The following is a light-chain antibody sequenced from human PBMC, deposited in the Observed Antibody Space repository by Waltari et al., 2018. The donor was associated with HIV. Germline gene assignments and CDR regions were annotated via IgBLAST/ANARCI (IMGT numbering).Light chain of an antibody. CDR3: KQYNSYPYT. J-gene: IGKJ2*01. V-gene: IGKV1-5*03. CDR1: QSISSW. Sequence: DIQMTQYPSTLSASVGDRVTITCRASQSISSWLAWYQQKPGKAPKLLIYKASSLESGVPSRFSGSGSGTEFNLTISSLQPDYFATYYCKQYNSYPYTFGQGTKLEIK. CDR2: KAS.